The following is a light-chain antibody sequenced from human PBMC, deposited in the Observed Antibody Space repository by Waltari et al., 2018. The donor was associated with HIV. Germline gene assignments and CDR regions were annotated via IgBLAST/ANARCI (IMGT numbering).Light chain of an antibody. Sequence: QSALTQPASVSGSPGQSITISCTGTSSDVGGYNYVSWYQQHSGKAPKLIIYEVSNRPSGFSNRVAGSKSGNTASLTISGLQAEDEADYYCSSYTSSSTIFGTGTKVTVL. CDR3: SSYTSSSTI. CDR1: SSDVGGYNY. V-gene: IGLV2-14*01. CDR2: EVS. J-gene: IGLJ1*01.